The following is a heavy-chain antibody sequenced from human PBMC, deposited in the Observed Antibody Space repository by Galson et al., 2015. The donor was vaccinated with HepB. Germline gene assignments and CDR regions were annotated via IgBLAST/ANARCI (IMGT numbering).Heavy chain of an antibody. Sequence: ETLSLTCTVSGGSISNNYWTWIRQPAGKGLEWIGRIHNSGGTNYNASLKSRVTMSLDTSKNQFSLNLNSVTAADTAVYYCARADYSNRSLDYWGQGTLVTVSS. CDR2: IHNSGGT. J-gene: IGHJ4*02. CDR1: GGSISNNY. D-gene: IGHD6-13*01. V-gene: IGHV4-4*07. CDR3: ARADYSNRSLDY.